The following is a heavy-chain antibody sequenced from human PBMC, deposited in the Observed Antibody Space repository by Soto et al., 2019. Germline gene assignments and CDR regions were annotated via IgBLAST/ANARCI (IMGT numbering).Heavy chain of an antibody. J-gene: IGHJ4*02. CDR2: IIPIFDMT. D-gene: IGHD3-22*01. V-gene: IGHV1-69*02. CDR1: GGPYSKYS. Sequence: QVQLVQSGTEVKKPGSSVTVSCKASGGPYSKYSISWVRQAPGQGLEWMGRIIPIFDMTNYAQKFQGRVTITAANSTSTVYMDLSSLRSEDTAVYYCARSLLGDHYDSDGLDSWGQGTLVSVSS. CDR3: ARSLLGDHYDSDGLDS.